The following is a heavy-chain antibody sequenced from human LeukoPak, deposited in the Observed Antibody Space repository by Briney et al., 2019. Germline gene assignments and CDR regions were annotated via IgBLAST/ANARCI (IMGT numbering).Heavy chain of an antibody. Sequence: GGSLRLSCAASGFTFSSYSMNWVRQAPGKGLEWVSSISSSSSYIYYADSVKGRFTISRDNAKNSLYLQMNSLRAEDTAVYYCARGGLYYYDNSGYLYWGQGTLVTVSS. CDR3: ARGGLYYYDNSGYLY. D-gene: IGHD3-22*01. J-gene: IGHJ4*02. CDR2: ISSSSSYI. V-gene: IGHV3-21*01. CDR1: GFTFSSYS.